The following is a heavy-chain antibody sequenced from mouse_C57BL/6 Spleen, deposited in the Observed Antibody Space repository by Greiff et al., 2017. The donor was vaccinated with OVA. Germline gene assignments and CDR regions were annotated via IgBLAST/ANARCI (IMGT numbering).Heavy chain of an antibody. V-gene: IGHV1-50*01. J-gene: IGHJ4*01. CDR3: ARRPRMDY. CDR2: IDPSDSYT. Sequence: QVQLQQPGAELVKPGASVKLSCKASGYTFTSYWMQWVKQRPGQGLEWIGEIDPSDSYTNYNQKFKGKATLTVDTSSSTAYMQRSSLTSEDSAVYYCARRPRMDYWGQGTSVTVSS. CDR1: GYTFTSYW.